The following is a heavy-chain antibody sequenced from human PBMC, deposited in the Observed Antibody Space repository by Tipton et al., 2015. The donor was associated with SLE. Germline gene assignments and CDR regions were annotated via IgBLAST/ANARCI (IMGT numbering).Heavy chain of an antibody. CDR1: GGSISSHY. Sequence: TLSLTCTVSGGSISSHYLSWFRPPPGKGLEWIAYIYYTGSTGSTNYNPSLESRVTMSVDTSKNQFSLKLNSVTAADTAVYYCARRSWSDAFDIWGQGTMVTVSS. CDR2: IYYTGST. CDR3: ARRSWSDAFDI. J-gene: IGHJ3*02. D-gene: IGHD6-13*01. V-gene: IGHV4-59*11.